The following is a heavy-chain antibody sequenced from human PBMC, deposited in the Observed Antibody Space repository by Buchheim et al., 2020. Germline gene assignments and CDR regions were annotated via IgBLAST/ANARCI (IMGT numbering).Heavy chain of an antibody. J-gene: IGHJ4*02. D-gene: IGHD6-13*01. CDR2: INHSGST. Sequence: QVQLQQWGAGLLKPSETLSLTCAVYGGSFSGYYWSWIRQPPGKGLEWIGEINHSGSTNYNPSLKSRVTISVGTSKNQFSLKLSSVTAADTAVYYCARLRYSSSWYLRGYFDYWGQGTL. CDR1: GGSFSGYY. CDR3: ARLRYSSSWYLRGYFDY. V-gene: IGHV4-34*01.